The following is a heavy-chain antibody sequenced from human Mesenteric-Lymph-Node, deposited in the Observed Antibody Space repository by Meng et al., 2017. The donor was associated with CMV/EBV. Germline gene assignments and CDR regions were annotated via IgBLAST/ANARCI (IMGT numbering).Heavy chain of an antibody. CDR2: IYYSGST. J-gene: IGHJ4*02. V-gene: IGHV4-59*01. D-gene: IGHD1-14*01. CDR1: GGSISGYY. Sequence: GSLRLSCTVSGGSISGYYWSWIRQPPGKGLEWIGYIYYSGSTNYNPSLKSRVTISVDTSKNQFSLKLSSVSAADMAVYYCAKPGAPVDYWGQGTLVTVSS. CDR3: AKPGAPVDY.